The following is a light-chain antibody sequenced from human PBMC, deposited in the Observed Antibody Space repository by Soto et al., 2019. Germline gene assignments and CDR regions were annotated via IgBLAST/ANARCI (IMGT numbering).Light chain of an antibody. CDR1: QGISNY. CDR3: QKYNSAPRT. J-gene: IGKJ1*01. CDR2: GAS. V-gene: IGKV1-27*01. Sequence: DIQMTQSPSSLSASVGDRVTITCRASQGISNYLAWYQQKAGKAPKLLIYGASTLQSGVPLRFSGSGSGTVITLIISSLLPEDVATYYCQKYNSAPRTFGQGTKVDIK.